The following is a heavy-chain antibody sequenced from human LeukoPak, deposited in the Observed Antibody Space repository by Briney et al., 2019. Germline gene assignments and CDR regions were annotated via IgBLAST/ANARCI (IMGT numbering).Heavy chain of an antibody. CDR3: ARDPPKRKQLVRGRFDY. V-gene: IGHV1-18*01. D-gene: IGHD6-6*01. CDR1: GYTFTCYG. J-gene: IGHJ4*02. CDR2: ISAYNGNT. Sequence: ASVKVSCKASGYTFTCYGISWVRQAPGQGLEWMGWISAYNGNTNYAQKLQGRVTMTTDTSTSTAYMELRSLRSDDTAVYYCARDPPKRKQLVRGRFDYWGQGTLVTVPS.